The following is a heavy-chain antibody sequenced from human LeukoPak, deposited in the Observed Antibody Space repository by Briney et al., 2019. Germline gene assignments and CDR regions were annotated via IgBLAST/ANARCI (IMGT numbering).Heavy chain of an antibody. Sequence: GSLRLSCAASGFTVSSNYMSWVRQAPGKGLEWVSVIYSGGSTYYADSVKGRFTISRDNAKNSLYLQMNSLRAEDTAVYYCAREAFDYGDSYDYWGQGTLVTVSS. CDR1: GFTVSSNY. CDR2: IYSGGST. J-gene: IGHJ4*02. CDR3: AREAFDYGDSYDY. D-gene: IGHD4-17*01. V-gene: IGHV3-53*01.